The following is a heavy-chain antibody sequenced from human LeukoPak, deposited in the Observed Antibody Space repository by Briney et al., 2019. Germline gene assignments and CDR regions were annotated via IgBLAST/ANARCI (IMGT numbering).Heavy chain of an antibody. Sequence: PSGTLSLTCAVYGGSFSGYYWSWIRQPPGKGLEWIGEINHSGSTNYNPSLKSRVTISVDTSKNQFSLKLSSVTAADTAVYYCARGRRVPAAPRVNWFDPWGQGTLVTVSS. CDR1: GGSFSGYY. J-gene: IGHJ5*02. CDR2: INHSGST. V-gene: IGHV4-34*01. CDR3: ARGRRVPAAPRVNWFDP. D-gene: IGHD2-2*01.